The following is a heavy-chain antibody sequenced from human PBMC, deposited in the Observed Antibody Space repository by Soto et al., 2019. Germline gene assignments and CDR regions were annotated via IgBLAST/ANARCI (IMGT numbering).Heavy chain of an antibody. CDR3: VREVDSDGPPRPDAFDI. V-gene: IGHV4-4*02. CDR2: IYHSGST. D-gene: IGHD5-18*01. J-gene: IGHJ3*02. Sequence: QVQLQESGPGLVKPSGTLSLTCAVSGGSISSSNWWRWVRQPPGKVLEWIGEIYHSGSTNYNPSHTSRVNSRVDKSKNHFSMTLYPVTAADTAVYYCVREVDSDGPPRPDAFDIWGQGKMVTVAS. CDR1: GGSISSSNW.